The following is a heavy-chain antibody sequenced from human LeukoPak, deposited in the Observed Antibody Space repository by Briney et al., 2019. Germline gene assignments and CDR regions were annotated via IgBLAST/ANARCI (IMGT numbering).Heavy chain of an antibody. CDR2: IYYSGTT. CDR3: ARGYYYYYMDV. V-gene: IGHV4-39*07. Sequence: SETLSLTCTVSGGSISDSIYYWGWIRQPPGKGLEWIGSIYYSGTTYYNPSLESRVAISVDTSNNQVSLNLSSVTAADTAVYYCARGYYYYYMDVWGKGTTVTVSS. CDR1: GGSISDSIYY. J-gene: IGHJ6*03.